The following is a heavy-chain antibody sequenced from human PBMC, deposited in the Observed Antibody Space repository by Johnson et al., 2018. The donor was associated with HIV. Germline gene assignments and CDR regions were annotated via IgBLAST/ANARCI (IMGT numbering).Heavy chain of an antibody. V-gene: IGHV3-30*02. Sequence: QVQLVESGGGVVQPGGSLRLSCAASGFTFSSYGMHWVRQAPGKGLEWVAFIRYDGSNKYYADSVKGRFTISRDNAKNSLYLQMNSLRAEDTALYYCAKDIEADGDAFDIWGQGTMVTVSS. CDR3: AKDIEADGDAFDI. J-gene: IGHJ3*02. D-gene: IGHD2-15*01. CDR1: GFTFSSYG. CDR2: IRYDGSNK.